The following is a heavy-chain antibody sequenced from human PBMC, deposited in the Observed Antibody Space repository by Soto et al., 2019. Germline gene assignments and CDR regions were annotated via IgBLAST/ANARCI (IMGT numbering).Heavy chain of an antibody. CDR1: GYTFTSYA. J-gene: IGHJ4*02. V-gene: IGHV7-4-1*01. Sequence: GASVKVTCKASGYTFTSYARNWVRQSPGQGLEWMGWINTNTGNPTYAQGFTGRFVFSLDTSVSTAYLQICSLKAEDTAVYYCARDIGHTYYYDSSGPKVDYWGQGTLVTVSS. CDR3: ARDIGHTYYYDSSGPKVDY. CDR2: INTNTGNP. D-gene: IGHD3-22*01.